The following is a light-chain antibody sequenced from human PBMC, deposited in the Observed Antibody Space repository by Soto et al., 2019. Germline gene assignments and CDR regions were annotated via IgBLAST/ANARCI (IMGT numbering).Light chain of an antibody. CDR1: SSDVGGYNS. J-gene: IGLJ3*02. V-gene: IGLV2-14*01. CDR2: EVI. CDR3: SSYTSSVTWV. Sequence: QSALTQPASVSGSPGQSITISCTGTSSDVGGYNSVSWYQKNPGKAPKLMIYEVINRPSGVSNRFSGSKSGNTASLTISGLQAEDEGDYYCSSYTSSVTWVFGGGTKLTVL.